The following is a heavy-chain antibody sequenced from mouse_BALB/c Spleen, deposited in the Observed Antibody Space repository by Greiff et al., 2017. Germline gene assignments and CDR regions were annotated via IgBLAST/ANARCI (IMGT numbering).Heavy chain of an antibody. CDR2: IDPANGNT. CDR1: GFNIKDTY. J-gene: IGHJ3*01. D-gene: IGHD2-3*01. Sequence: VQLQQSGAELVKPGASVKLSCTASGFNIKDTYMHWVKQRPEQGLEWIGRIDPANGNTKYDPKFQGKATITADTSSNTAYLQLSSLTSEDTAVYYWARGGGYSWFAYWGQGTLVTVSA. CDR3: ARGGGYSWFAY. V-gene: IGHV14-3*02.